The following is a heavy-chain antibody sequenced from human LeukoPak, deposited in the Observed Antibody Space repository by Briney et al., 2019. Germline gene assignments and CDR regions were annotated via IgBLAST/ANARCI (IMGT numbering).Heavy chain of an antibody. D-gene: IGHD2-15*01. CDR2: ISTYNNNT. CDR1: GYTFSSYG. V-gene: IGHV1-18*01. CDR3: ARGYCSGGSCYSSYYYSYMDV. Sequence: ASVKVSCKASGYTFSSYGISWVRQAPGQGLEWMGWISTYNNNTHYAQKLQGRVTMTTDTSTSTAYMELRSLRSDDTAVYYCARGYCSGGSCYSSYYYSYMDVWGKGTTVTVSS. J-gene: IGHJ6*03.